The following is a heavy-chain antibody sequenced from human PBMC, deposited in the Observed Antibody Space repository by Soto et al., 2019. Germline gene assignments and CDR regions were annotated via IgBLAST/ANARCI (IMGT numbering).Heavy chain of an antibody. V-gene: IGHV3-33*01. CDR1: GFTFSEDA. D-gene: IGHD5-18*01. J-gene: IGHJ4*02. Sequence: DLVESGGGVVQPGKSLRLYCATSGFTFSEDAMHWVRQAPGKGLEWVAVLWYAGSKKHYADSVKGRFTISRDNSKNTLFLQMNSLTAEDTAVYWGAREGRYTAMVSGFDYWGQGTLVTVSS. CDR3: AREGRYTAMVSGFDY. CDR2: LWYAGSKK.